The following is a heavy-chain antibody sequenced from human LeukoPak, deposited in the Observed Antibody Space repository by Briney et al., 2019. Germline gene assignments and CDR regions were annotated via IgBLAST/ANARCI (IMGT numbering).Heavy chain of an antibody. CDR3: ARSRSSGGGYFDY. Sequence: GGSLRLSCAAYGFTFSYYAMHWVRQAPGKGLEYVSRINDNGGSTSYANSVKGRFTISRDNSENTLYLQMGSLRPEDMAVYYCARSRSSGGGYFDYWGQGTLVTVSS. CDR2: INDNGGST. CDR1: GFTFSYYA. V-gene: IGHV3-64*01. J-gene: IGHJ4*02. D-gene: IGHD6-13*01.